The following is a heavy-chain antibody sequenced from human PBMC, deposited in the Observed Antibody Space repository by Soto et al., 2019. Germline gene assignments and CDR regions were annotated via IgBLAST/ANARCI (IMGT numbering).Heavy chain of an antibody. D-gene: IGHD1-26*01. Sequence: QMQRVQSGAEVKKTGSSVTVSCKALGNTFSYRYLHWVRQAPGQALEWMGWITPFSGDVHYEQKFQGRVTLTRDRSINTAYMRMSSLRSEDTAIYFCASGGAGSGPFTWELPDHWGQGTLVTVSS. J-gene: IGHJ4*02. V-gene: IGHV1-45*02. CDR1: GNTFSYRY. CDR2: ITPFSGDV. CDR3: ASGGAGSGPFTWELPDH.